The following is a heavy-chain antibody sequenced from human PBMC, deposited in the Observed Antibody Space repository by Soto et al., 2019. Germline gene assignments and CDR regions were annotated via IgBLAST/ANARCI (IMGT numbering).Heavy chain of an antibody. J-gene: IGHJ6*02. CDR3: ARSQGSRTSLEIDYYYYYGMDV. CDR2: IIPIPGTA. CDR1: GGTFGSYA. D-gene: IGHD2-2*01. V-gene: IGHV1-69*01. Sequence: QVQLVQSGAEVKKPGSSVKVSCKASGGTFGSYAISWVRQAPGQGLEWMGGIIPIPGTANYAQKFQCRVTIAADEATSTAYMELSSLRSEDTAVYYCARSQGSRTSLEIDYYYYYGMDVWGQGTTVTVSS.